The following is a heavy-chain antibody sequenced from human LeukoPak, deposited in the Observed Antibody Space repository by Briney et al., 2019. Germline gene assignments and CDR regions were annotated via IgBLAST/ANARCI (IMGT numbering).Heavy chain of an antibody. CDR2: IYYTGRT. J-gene: IGHJ3*02. V-gene: IGHV4-39*01. D-gene: IGHD1-26*01. CDR1: GDSFSRNTYS. Sequence: SETLSLTCTVSGDSFSRNTYSWGWIRQPPGKGLEWIGSIYYTGRTFYNPSLKSRVTISVDTSKNQFSLKLSSVTAADTAVYYCARRGSMGGSFVGAFDIWGQRTMVTVSS. CDR3: ARRGSMGGSFVGAFDI.